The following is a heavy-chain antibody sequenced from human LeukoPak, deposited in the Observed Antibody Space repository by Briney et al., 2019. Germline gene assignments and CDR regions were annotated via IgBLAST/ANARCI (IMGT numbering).Heavy chain of an antibody. D-gene: IGHD6-19*01. Sequence: ASVKVSCKASGYTFTGYYMHWVRQAPGQGLEWMGWINPNSGGTNYAQKFQGRVTMTRDTSISTAYMELSRLRSDDTAVYYCARANKPPGYSSGWIFDYWGQGTLVTVSS. CDR3: ARANKPPGYSSGWIFDY. J-gene: IGHJ4*02. CDR1: GYTFTGYY. V-gene: IGHV1-2*02. CDR2: INPNSGGT.